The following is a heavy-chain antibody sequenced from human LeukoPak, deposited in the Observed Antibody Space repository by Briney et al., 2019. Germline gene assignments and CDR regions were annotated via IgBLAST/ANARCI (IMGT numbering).Heavy chain of an antibody. CDR3: ARARLLWFGELWGYFDY. CDR2: INPNSGGT. J-gene: IGHJ4*02. D-gene: IGHD3-10*01. CDR1: GYTFTGYY. V-gene: IGHV1-2*02. Sequence: ASVKVSCKASGYTFTGYYMHWVRQAPGQRLEWMGWINPNSGGTNYAQKFQGRVTMTRDTSISTAYMELSRRRSDDTAVYYCARARLLWFGELWGYFDYWGQGTLVTVSS.